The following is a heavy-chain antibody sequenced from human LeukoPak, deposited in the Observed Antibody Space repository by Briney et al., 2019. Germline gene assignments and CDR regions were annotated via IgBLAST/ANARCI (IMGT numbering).Heavy chain of an antibody. CDR3: ARDSFDAEAYCGGDCYFGFDY. V-gene: IGHV1-18*01. Sequence: GASVKVSCKASGYTFTSYGISWVRQAPGQGLEWMGWISAYNGNTNYAQKLQGRVTMTTDTSTSTAYMELRSLRSDDTAVYYCARDSFDAEAYCGGDCYFGFDYWGQGTLVTVSS. J-gene: IGHJ4*02. CDR2: ISAYNGNT. CDR1: GYTFTSYG. D-gene: IGHD2-21*02.